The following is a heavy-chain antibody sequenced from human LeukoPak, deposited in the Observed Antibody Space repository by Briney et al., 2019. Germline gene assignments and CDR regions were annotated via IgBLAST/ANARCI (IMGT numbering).Heavy chain of an antibody. CDR2: ISSSGSTI. V-gene: IGHV3-48*04. CDR3: ARESLNVFDI. J-gene: IGHJ3*02. Sequence: GGSLRLSCAASGFTFSSYWMHWVRQAPGKGREWVSYISSSGSTIYYADSVKGRFTISRDNAKNSLYLQMNSLRAEDTAVYYCARESLNVFDIWGQGTMVTVSS. CDR1: GFTFSSYW.